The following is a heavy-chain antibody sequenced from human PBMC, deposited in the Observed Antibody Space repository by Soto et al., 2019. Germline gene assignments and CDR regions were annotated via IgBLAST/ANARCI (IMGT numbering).Heavy chain of an antibody. CDR3: ARSPWYYDSSGYYYYYGMDV. CDR1: GDSVSSNSAA. V-gene: IGHV6-1*01. D-gene: IGHD3-22*01. CDR2: TYYRSKWYN. Sequence: PSQTLSLTCTISGDSVSSNSAAWNCIRQSPSRGLEWLGRTYYRSKWYNDYAVSVKSRITINPDTSKNQFSLQLNSVTPEDTAVYYCARSPWYYDSSGYYYYYGMDVWGQGTTVTVSS. J-gene: IGHJ6*02.